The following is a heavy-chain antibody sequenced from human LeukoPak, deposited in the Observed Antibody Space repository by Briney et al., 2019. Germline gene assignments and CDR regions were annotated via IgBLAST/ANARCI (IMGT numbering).Heavy chain of an antibody. D-gene: IGHD6-13*01. J-gene: IGHJ6*03. CDR2: INTNTGNP. CDR3: ARRPHPTYVFTPDSSSSDYYYYTDV. Sequence: ASVKVSCKASGYTFTSYAMNWVRQAPGQGLEWMGWINTNTGNPTYAQGFTGRFVFSLDTSVSTAYLQISSLKAEDTAVYYCARRPHPTYVFTPDSSSSDYYYYTDVWGKGTTVTVSS. CDR1: GYTFTSYA. V-gene: IGHV7-4-1*02.